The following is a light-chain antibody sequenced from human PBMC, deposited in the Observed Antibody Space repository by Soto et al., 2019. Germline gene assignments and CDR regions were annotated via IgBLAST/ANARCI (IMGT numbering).Light chain of an antibody. Sequence: QSALTQPPSASGTPGQRVTISCSGSGSNIGGNTVNWYQQFPGAAPKLLIYGDDQRPSGVPDRFSGSKSAYSASLAISGLQSADEADYYCATWDDSLDGPVFGGGTKVTVL. CDR2: GDD. CDR1: GSNIGGNT. CDR3: ATWDDSLDGPV. V-gene: IGLV1-44*01. J-gene: IGLJ2*01.